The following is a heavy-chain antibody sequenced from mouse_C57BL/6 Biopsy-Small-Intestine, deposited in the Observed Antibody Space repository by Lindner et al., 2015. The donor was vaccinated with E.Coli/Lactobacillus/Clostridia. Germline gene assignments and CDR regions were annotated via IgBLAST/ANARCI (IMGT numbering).Heavy chain of an antibody. J-gene: IGHJ3*01. CDR1: GYTLTSYD. D-gene: IGHD3-2*02. CDR2: IYPRSDST. CDR3: ARKDDSSGSFAY. Sequence: VQLQESGTELARPGASVKLSCKASGYTLTSYDITWVKQRPGQGLEWIGEIYPRSDSTYYSENFKGKATLTADTSSSTAYMELRSLTSEDSAVYFCARKDDSSGSFAYWGQGTLVTVSA. V-gene: IGHV1-81*01.